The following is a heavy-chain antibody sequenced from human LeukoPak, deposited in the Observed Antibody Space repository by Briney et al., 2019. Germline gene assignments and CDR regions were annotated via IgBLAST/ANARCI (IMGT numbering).Heavy chain of an antibody. D-gene: IGHD6-19*01. CDR1: GFTFSNSA. CDR2: IVLGSGNT. CDR3: ARVVSSGWYNRLDY. J-gene: IGHJ4*02. Sequence: ASVKVSCKASGFTFSNSAMQWVRQARGQRLEWMGWIVLGSGNTNYAQKFRERVTITRDMSTSTAYMELSSLRSEDTAVYYCARVVSSGWYNRLDYWGQGTLVTVSS. V-gene: IGHV1-58*02.